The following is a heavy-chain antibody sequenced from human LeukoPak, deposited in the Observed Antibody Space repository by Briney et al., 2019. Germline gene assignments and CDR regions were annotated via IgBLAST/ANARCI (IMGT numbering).Heavy chain of an antibody. CDR2: ISSSSSTI. CDR1: GFTFSSYS. J-gene: IGHJ4*02. V-gene: IGHV3-48*01. D-gene: IGHD3-22*01. Sequence: GGSLRLSCAASGFTFSSYSMNWVRQAPGKGLEWVSYISSSSSTIYYADSVKGRFTISRDNAKNSLYLQMNSLRAEDTAVYYCARDILYRSGSFDYWGQGTLVTVSS. CDR3: ARDILYRSGSFDY.